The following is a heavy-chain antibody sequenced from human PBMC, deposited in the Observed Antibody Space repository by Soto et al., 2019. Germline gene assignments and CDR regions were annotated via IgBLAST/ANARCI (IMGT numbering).Heavy chain of an antibody. Sequence: PGGSLSLSCAASGFTFSSYEMNWVRQAPGKGLEWVSYISSSGSTIYYADSVKGRFTISRDNAKNSLYLQMNSLRAEDTAVYYCAREVTGTTLGGSWFDPWGQGTLVTVSS. CDR3: AREVTGTTLGGSWFDP. CDR2: ISSSGSTI. CDR1: GFTFSSYE. V-gene: IGHV3-48*03. D-gene: IGHD1-7*01. J-gene: IGHJ5*02.